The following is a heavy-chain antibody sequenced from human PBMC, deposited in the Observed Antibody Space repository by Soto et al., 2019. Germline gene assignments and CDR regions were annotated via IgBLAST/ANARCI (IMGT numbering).Heavy chain of an antibody. J-gene: IGHJ6*02. Sequence: PSETLSLTCTVSDDSSSSYKWSWIRQPPGRRLEWIGYIDSNGGTSYNPSLQSRVTISIDTSTKQFSLKLSSVTAADTAVYYCVRQGCGRLHGLVDVWGQGTTVTVSS. CDR1: DDSSSSYK. CDR2: IDSNGGT. CDR3: VRQGCGRLHGLVDV. V-gene: IGHV4-59*08. D-gene: IGHD4-4*01.